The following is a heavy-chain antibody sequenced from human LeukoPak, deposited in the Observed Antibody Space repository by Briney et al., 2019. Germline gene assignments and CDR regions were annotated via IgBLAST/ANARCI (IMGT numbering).Heavy chain of an antibody. CDR2: IYYSGST. D-gene: IGHD6-19*01. V-gene: IGHV4-59*08. Sequence: KPSGTLSLTCTVSGGSISSYYWSWIRQPPGKGLEWIGYIYYSGSTNYNPSLKSRVTISVDTSKNQFSLKLSSVTAADTAVYYCATRAGAFDIWGQGTMVTVSS. J-gene: IGHJ3*02. CDR1: GGSISSYY. CDR3: ATRAGAFDI.